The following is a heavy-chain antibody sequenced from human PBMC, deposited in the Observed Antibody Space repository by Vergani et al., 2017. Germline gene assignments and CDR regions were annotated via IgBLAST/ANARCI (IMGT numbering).Heavy chain of an antibody. J-gene: IGHJ4*02. Sequence: QVHLEQSGTEVKKPGSSVKVPCKASGDIFNNYTVTWVRQAPGQGLEWMGRIIPIIRLATSAQKFQDRVMITGDTSTNTVYMEMNNLRSEDTAVYYCARVSPGDNSGWEPFDYWGQGTLVTVSS. CDR1: GDIFNNYT. CDR3: ARVSPGDNSGWEPFDY. D-gene: IGHD6-19*01. V-gene: IGHV1-69*02. CDR2: IIPIIRLA.